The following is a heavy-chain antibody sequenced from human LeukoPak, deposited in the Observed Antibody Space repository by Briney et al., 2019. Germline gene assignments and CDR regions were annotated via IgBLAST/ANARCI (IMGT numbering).Heavy chain of an antibody. D-gene: IGHD2-2*01. CDR2: IWYDGSNK. V-gene: IGHV3-33*07. Sequence: HPGGSLRLSCAASGFTFSSFAMYWVRQAPGKGLEWVAVIWYDGSNKYYADSVKGRFTISRDNSKNTLYLQMNSLRAEDTAVYYCAREAIDIVVVPAAPHFDYWGQGTLVTVSS. J-gene: IGHJ4*02. CDR3: AREAIDIVVVPAAPHFDY. CDR1: GFTFSSFA.